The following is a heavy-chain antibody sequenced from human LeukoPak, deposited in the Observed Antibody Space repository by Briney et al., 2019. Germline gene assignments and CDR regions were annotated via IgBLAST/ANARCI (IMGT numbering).Heavy chain of an antibody. CDR2: IKSKTDGGTT. Sequence: GGSLRLSCAASGFTFSNAWMSWVRQAPGKGLEWVGRIKSKTDGGTTGYAAPVKGRFTISRDDSKNTLYLQMNSLKTEDTAVYYCTTDPSSPYYYGMDVWGQGTTVTVSS. V-gene: IGHV3-15*01. CDR3: TTDPSSPYYYGMDV. CDR1: GFTFSNAW. J-gene: IGHJ6*02. D-gene: IGHD6-6*01.